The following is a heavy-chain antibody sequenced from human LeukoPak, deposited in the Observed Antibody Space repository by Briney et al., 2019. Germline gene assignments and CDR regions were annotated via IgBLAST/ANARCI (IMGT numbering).Heavy chain of an antibody. J-gene: IGHJ4*02. V-gene: IGHV1-2*02. CDR2: INPNSGGT. CDR3: ARVESSGWYFDY. CDR1: GYTFTGYY. Sequence: GASVKVSCKASGYTFTGYYMHWVRQAPGQGLEWMGWINPNSGGTNYAQKFQGRVTMTRDTSISTAYMELSRLRSDDTAAYYCARVESSGWYFDYWGQGTLVTVSS. D-gene: IGHD6-19*01.